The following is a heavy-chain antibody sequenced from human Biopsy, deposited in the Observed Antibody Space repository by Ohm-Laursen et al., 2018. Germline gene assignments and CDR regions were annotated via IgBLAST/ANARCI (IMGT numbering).Heavy chain of an antibody. CDR3: ALETTYCSGNRCYPDGMDV. Sequence: SDTLSLTCNVSGGSISNLYWSWIRQPPGKGLEWIGYMYYSGNTHNNPSLKSRVTISVDTSKNQLSLNLRYVTAADTSVYYCALETTYCSGNRCYPDGMDVWGQGTTVTVSS. V-gene: IGHV4-59*08. CDR1: GGSISNLY. D-gene: IGHD2-15*01. J-gene: IGHJ6*02. CDR2: MYYSGNT.